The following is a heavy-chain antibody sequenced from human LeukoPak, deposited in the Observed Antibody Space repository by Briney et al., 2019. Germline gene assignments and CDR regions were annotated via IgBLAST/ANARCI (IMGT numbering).Heavy chain of an antibody. CDR3: AKDPRRYSRTGGYFDY. J-gene: IGHJ4*02. V-gene: IGHV3-30*18. Sequence: GGSLRLSCAASGFTFSNYGMHWVRQAPGKGLEWVAFISYDGSNKYYADSVKGRFTISRDNSKKMLYLQVNSLRAEDTAVYYCAKDPRRYSRTGGYFDYWGQGTLVTVSS. CDR1: GFTFSNYG. CDR2: ISYDGSNK. D-gene: IGHD6-13*01.